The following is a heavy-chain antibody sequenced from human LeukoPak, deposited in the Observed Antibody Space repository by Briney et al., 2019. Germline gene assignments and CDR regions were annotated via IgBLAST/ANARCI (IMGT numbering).Heavy chain of an antibody. Sequence: PGGSLRLSCTVSGFTFSDYAIGWVRQAPGKGLEWVSSISGSGAGTYYADSVKGRFTISRDNSKNTLYVQMNNLRVEDTAVYYCARNGRNIAATGYYFHYWGQGTLVTVSS. V-gene: IGHV3-23*01. J-gene: IGHJ4*02. CDR3: ARNGRNIAATGYYFHY. CDR2: ISGSGAGT. CDR1: GFTFSDYA. D-gene: IGHD6-13*01.